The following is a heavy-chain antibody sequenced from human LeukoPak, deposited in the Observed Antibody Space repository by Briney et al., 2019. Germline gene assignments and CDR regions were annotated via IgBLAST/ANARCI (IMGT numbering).Heavy chain of an antibody. CDR3: ARVRRDILTGYPANYYYYGMDV. Sequence: GGSLRLSCAASGFTFSSYAMSWVRQAPGKGLEWVSAISGSGGSTYYADSVKGRFTISRDNSKNTLYLQMNSLRAEDTAVYYCARVRRDILTGYPANYYYYGMDVWGQGTTVTVSS. V-gene: IGHV3-23*01. J-gene: IGHJ6*02. CDR2: ISGSGGST. D-gene: IGHD3-9*01. CDR1: GFTFSSYA.